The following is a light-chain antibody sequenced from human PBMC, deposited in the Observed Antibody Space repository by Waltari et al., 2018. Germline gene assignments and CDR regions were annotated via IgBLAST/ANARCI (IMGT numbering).Light chain of an antibody. CDR1: QSVSSY. CDR2: DAS. Sequence: EIVLTQSLATLSLSPGERATLSWTASQSVSSYLAWYHQKHGQAPRLLIYDASNRATGIAARFSGSGSGTDFTLTISSLEPEDFAVYYCQQRSNWPPRLTFGGGTKVEIK. CDR3: QQRSNWPPRLT. V-gene: IGKV3-11*01. J-gene: IGKJ4*01.